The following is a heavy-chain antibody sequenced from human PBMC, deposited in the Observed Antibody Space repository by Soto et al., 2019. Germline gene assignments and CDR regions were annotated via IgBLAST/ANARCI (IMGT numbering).Heavy chain of an antibody. CDR2: IGSSGGYI. D-gene: IGHD2-2*01. CDR3: AREKKHQSLGGRFGMDV. CDR1: GFIFSDFS. V-gene: IGHV3-21*01. Sequence: GGSLRLSCAVSGFIFSDFSVNWVRQAPGKGLEWVASIGSSGGYIFYADSVKGRFTISRDNAKKSLDLQINSLSAEDTAVYYCAREKKHQSLGGRFGMDVWGQGTTVTVSS. J-gene: IGHJ6*02.